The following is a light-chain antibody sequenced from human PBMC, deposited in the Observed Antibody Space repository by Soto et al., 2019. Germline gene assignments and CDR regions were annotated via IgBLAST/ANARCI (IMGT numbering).Light chain of an antibody. V-gene: IGLV2-14*01. CDR3: SSYTSSSTYV. J-gene: IGLJ1*01. Sequence: QSALTQPASVSGSPGQSITISCTGTSGDVGGYNLVSWYQQHPGKAPELMIYDVNNRPSGVSNRFSGSKSGNTASLSISGLQAEDEAYYYCSSYTSSSTYVFGPGTKAPS. CDR1: SGDVGGYNL. CDR2: DVN.